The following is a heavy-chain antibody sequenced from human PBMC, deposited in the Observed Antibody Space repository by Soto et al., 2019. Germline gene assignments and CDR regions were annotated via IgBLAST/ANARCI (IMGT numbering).Heavy chain of an antibody. V-gene: IGHV4-4*07. Sequence: SETLSLTCTVSGASMNSYHWSWIRQPAGKGLEWIGHIHSSGSTNYNPSLKGRVTMSVDTSKNQFSLRLMSLTAADTAVYYCARDQGVAAAGITWFDPWGQGSLVTVSS. D-gene: IGHD6-13*01. CDR3: ARDQGVAAAGITWFDP. CDR1: GASMNSYH. CDR2: IHSSGST. J-gene: IGHJ5*02.